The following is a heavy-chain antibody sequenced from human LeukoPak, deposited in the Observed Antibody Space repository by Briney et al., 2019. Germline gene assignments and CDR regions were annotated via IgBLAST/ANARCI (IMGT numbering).Heavy chain of an antibody. CDR3: ASGGPSSWYYFDY. D-gene: IGHD6-13*01. Sequence: PSETLSLTCTVSGGSISSYYWSWIRQPPGKGLEWIGYIYYSGSTNYNPSLKSRVTISVDTSKNQFSLKLSSVTAADTAVYYCASGGPSSWYYFDYWGQGTLVTVSS. CDR1: GGSISSYY. CDR2: IYYSGST. J-gene: IGHJ4*02. V-gene: IGHV4-59*08.